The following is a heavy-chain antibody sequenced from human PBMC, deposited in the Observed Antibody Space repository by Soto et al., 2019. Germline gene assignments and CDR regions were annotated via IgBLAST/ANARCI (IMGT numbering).Heavy chain of an antibody. V-gene: IGHV4-31*03. CDR1: GGSISSGGYY. CDR3: ARENYYDILTGYFDY. J-gene: IGHJ4*02. Sequence: PSKTLSLTCTVSGGSISSGGYYWSWIRQHPGKGLEWIGYIYYSVSTYYNPSLKSRVTISVDTSKNQFSLKLSSVTAADTAVYYCARENYYDILTGYFDYWGQGTLVTVSS. D-gene: IGHD3-9*01. CDR2: IYYSVST.